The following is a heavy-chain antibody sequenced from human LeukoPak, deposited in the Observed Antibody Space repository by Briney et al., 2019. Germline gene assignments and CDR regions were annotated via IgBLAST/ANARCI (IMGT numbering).Heavy chain of an antibody. J-gene: IGHJ4*02. Sequence: RAGGSLRLSCAASGFTFDDYGMSWVRQAPGKGLEWVPGINWNGGSTGYADSVKGRFTISRDNAKNSLYLQMNSLRAEDTALYYCARVLYYYDSSGYFDYWGQGTLVTVSS. CDR2: INWNGGST. CDR3: ARVLYYYDSSGYFDY. V-gene: IGHV3-20*04. D-gene: IGHD3-22*01. CDR1: GFTFDDYG.